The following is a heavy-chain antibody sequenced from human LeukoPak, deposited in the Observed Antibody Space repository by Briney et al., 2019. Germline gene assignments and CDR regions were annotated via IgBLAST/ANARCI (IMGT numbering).Heavy chain of an antibody. D-gene: IGHD5-12*01. V-gene: IGHV4-4*02. J-gene: IGHJ4*02. CDR2: IYHSGTT. CDR3: ARETSGYSGYDQSFDY. Sequence: SETLSLTCAVSGGSISSGYWWSWVRQPPGKGLEWIGEIYHSGTTNYNPSLKSRVTISVDKSKNQFSLKLSSVTAADTAVYYCARETSGYSGYDQSFDYWGQGTLVTVSS. CDR1: GGSISSGYW.